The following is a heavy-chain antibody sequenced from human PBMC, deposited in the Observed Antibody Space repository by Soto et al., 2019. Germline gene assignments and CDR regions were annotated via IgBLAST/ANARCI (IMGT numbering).Heavy chain of an antibody. CDR2: INAGNGNT. D-gene: IGHD2-15*01. J-gene: IGHJ4*02. Sequence: ASVKVSCKASGYTFMSYSIHWVLQAPGQRLEWMGWINAGNGNTKYSQKFQGRVTITRDTSASTAYMELTSLRSEDTAVYYCARELQGLYYFDYWGQGTLVTVSS. CDR1: GYTFMSYS. V-gene: IGHV1-3*01. CDR3: ARELQGLYYFDY.